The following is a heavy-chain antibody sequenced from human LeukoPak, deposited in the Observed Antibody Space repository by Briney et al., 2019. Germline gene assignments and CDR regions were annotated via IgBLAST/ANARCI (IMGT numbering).Heavy chain of an antibody. CDR3: AGALEDYYMDV. CDR1: GFTFSSYA. J-gene: IGHJ6*03. CDR2: ISYDGSNK. D-gene: IGHD2-15*01. Sequence: GGSLRLSCAASGFTFSSYAMHWVRQAPGKGLEWVAVISYDGSNKYYADSVKGRFTISRDNSKNTLYLQMNSLRADTAVYYCAGALEDYYMDVWGKGTTVTVSS. V-gene: IGHV3-30*04.